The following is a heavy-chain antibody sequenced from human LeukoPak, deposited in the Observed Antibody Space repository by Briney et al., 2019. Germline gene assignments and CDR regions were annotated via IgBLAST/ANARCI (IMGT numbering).Heavy chain of an antibody. Sequence: GGSLRLSCAASGFTFSSYWMSWVRQAPGKGLEWVANIKEDGSEKYYVDSVKGRFTISRDNAKNSLYLQMRSLRAEDTAVYYCARGPDPGTADYWGQGTLVTVSS. CDR3: ARGPDPGTADY. CDR2: IKEDGSEK. CDR1: GFTFSSYW. J-gene: IGHJ4*02. D-gene: IGHD1-14*01. V-gene: IGHV3-7*01.